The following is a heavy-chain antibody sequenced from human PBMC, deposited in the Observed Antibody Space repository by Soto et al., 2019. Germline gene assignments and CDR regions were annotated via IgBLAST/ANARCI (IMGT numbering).Heavy chain of an antibody. CDR2: VFHSGIT. CDR1: CGSITSYY. D-gene: IGHD1-26*01. J-gene: IGHJ4*02. Sequence: NRSHTCTVSCGSITSYYWSWIRQPPGKGLEWIGYVFHSGITGYNPSLKSRVTISVDASKNLFSLKLISVTAADTAVYYCARDQNGSPYFDYWGQGTLVTVSS. V-gene: IGHV4-59*01. CDR3: ARDQNGSPYFDY.